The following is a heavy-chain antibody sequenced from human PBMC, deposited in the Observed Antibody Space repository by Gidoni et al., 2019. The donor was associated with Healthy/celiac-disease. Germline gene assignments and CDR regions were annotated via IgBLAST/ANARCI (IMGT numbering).Heavy chain of an antibody. J-gene: IGHJ5*02. V-gene: IGHV1-46*03. Sequence: QVQLVQSGAEVKKPGASVKVSCKASGYTFTSYYMHWVRQAPGQGLEWMGIINPSGGSTSYAQKFQGRVTMTRDTSTSTVYMELSSLRSEDTAVYYCARGEEGGYLPGWWFDPWGQGTLVTVSS. CDR3: ARGEEGGYLPGWWFDP. D-gene: IGHD3-22*01. CDR2: INPSGGST. CDR1: GYTFTSYY.